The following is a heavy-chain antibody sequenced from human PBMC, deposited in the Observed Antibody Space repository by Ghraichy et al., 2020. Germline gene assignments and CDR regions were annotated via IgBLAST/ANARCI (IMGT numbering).Heavy chain of an antibody. Sequence: GGSLRLSCAASGFTFSSYGMHWVRQAPGKGLEWVAVIWYDGSNKYYADSVKGRFTISRDNSKNTLYLQMNSLRAEDTAVYYCARDQFLGGWWSWDYWGQGTLVTVSS. CDR3: ARDQFLGGWWSWDY. V-gene: IGHV3-33*08. CDR2: IWYDGSNK. J-gene: IGHJ4*02. D-gene: IGHD2-15*01. CDR1: GFTFSSYG.